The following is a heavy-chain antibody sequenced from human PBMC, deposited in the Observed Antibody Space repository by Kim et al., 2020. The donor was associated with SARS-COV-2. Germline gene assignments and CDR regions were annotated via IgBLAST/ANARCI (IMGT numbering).Heavy chain of an antibody. CDR1: GGSISSYY. Sequence: SETLSLTCTVSGGSISSYYWSWIRQPPGKGLEWIGYIYYSGSTNYNPSLKSRVTISVDTSKNQFSLKLSSVTAADTDVYYCATQLGYCSGGSCYSSYWYFDLWGRGTLVTVSS. CDR3: ATQLGYCSGGSCYSSYWYFDL. V-gene: IGHV4-59*01. J-gene: IGHJ2*01. D-gene: IGHD2-15*01. CDR2: IYYSGST.